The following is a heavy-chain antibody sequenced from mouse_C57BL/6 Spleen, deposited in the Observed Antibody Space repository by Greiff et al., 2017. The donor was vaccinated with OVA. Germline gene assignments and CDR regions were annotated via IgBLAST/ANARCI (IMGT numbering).Heavy chain of an antibody. V-gene: IGHV1-72*01. D-gene: IGHD1-1*01. CDR3: ARCPYYGAYAMDY. CDR2: IDPNSGGT. J-gene: IGHJ4*01. CDR1: GYTFTSYW. Sequence: QQSCKASGYTFTSYWMHWVKQRPGRGLEWIGRIDPNSGGTKYNEKFKSKATLTVDKPSSTAYMQLSSLTSEDSAVYYCARCPYYGAYAMDYWGQGTSVTVSS.